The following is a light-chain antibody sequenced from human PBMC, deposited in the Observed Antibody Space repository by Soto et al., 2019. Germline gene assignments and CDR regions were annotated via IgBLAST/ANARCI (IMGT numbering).Light chain of an antibody. CDR3: CSYAGDYTWV. Sequence: QSALTQPRSVSGSPGQSVTISCTGTSSDVGDYNYVSWYQYHPGKAPKFMIYDVTKRPAGVPDRFSGSKSGNTASLTISGLQAEDEADYYCCSYAGDYTWVFGGGTKLTVL. J-gene: IGLJ3*02. CDR2: DVT. CDR1: SSDVGDYNY. V-gene: IGLV2-11*01.